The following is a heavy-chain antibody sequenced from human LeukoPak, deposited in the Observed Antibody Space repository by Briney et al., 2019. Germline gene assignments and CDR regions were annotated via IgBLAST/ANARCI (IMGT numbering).Heavy chain of an antibody. CDR2: IIPNDGST. Sequence: ASVKVSCKASGYTFTTHYMHWVRQAPGQGLEWMGVIIPNDGSTTYAQKFQGRVTMTRDMSTSTVYMELSSLRSEDTAVYYCATDRRGGLRDGYNSWGQGTLVTVS. CDR3: ATDRRGGLRDGYNS. CDR1: GYTFTTHY. J-gene: IGHJ4*02. V-gene: IGHV1-46*01. D-gene: IGHD5-24*01.